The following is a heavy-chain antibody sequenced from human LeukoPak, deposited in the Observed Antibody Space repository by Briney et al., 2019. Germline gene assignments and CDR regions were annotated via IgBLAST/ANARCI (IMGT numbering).Heavy chain of an antibody. J-gene: IGHJ6*02. Sequence: ASVKVSCKASGYTFTSYGISWMRQAPGQGLEWMGWISAYNGNTNYAQKLQGRVTMTTDTSTGTAYMELRSLRSDDTAVYYCARDLSGAYYYYGMDVWGQGTTVTVSS. CDR2: ISAYNGNT. CDR3: ARDLSGAYYYYGMDV. V-gene: IGHV1-18*01. D-gene: IGHD1-26*01. CDR1: GYTFTSYG.